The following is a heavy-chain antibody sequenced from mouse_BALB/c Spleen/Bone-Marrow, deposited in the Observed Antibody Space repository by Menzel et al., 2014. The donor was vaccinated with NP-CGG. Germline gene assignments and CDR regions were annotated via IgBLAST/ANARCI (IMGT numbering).Heavy chain of an antibody. V-gene: IGHV5-12*02. J-gene: IGHJ3*01. CDR1: GFTFSDYY. CDR3: ARHNYDETWFAY. Sequence: EVKLMESGEGLVQPGGSLKLSCATSGFTFSDYYMYWVRQTPEKRLEWVAYISNGGGSTYYPDTVKGRFTISRDNAKNTLYLQMSRLKSEDTAMYYCARHNYDETWFAYWGQGTLVTVSA. CDR2: ISNGGGST. D-gene: IGHD2-4*01.